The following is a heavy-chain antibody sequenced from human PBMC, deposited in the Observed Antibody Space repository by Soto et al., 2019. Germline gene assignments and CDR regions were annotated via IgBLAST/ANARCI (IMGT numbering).Heavy chain of an antibody. D-gene: IGHD3-3*01. CDR1: GYSFNSYG. CDR3: ARETKFYGFWSGYYRFDT. CDR2: ISASSGNT. J-gene: IGHJ5*02. V-gene: IGHV1-18*01. Sequence: QAQLMQSGPEVKNPGASVKVSCKASGYSFNSYGISWVRQAPGKGLEWMGWISASSGNTSYAQDLQGRLTMTTDTSTSTAYLELRSLTSDDTAVYYCARETKFYGFWSGYYRFDTWGQGTLVSVSS.